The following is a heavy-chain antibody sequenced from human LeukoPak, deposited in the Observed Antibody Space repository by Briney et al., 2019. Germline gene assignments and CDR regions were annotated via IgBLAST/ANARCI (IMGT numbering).Heavy chain of an antibody. Sequence: ASVKVSCRASGDIFTDYYLHWVRQAPGQGLEWVCGINPASGATHFAQKFRGRVTVARDTAISTGYMELSGLRSGDTAVYYCAMELLVPIPLKAFDYWGQGTLVTVSS. J-gene: IGHJ4*02. D-gene: IGHD3-3*01. V-gene: IGHV1-2*02. CDR2: INPASGAT. CDR3: AMELLVPIPLKAFDY. CDR1: GDIFTDYY.